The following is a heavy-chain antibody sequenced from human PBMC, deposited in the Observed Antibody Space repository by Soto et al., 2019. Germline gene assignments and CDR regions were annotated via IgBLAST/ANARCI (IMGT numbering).Heavy chain of an antibody. D-gene: IGHD3-10*01. CDR3: ASNNYYGSGSYFFNYYYGMDV. CDR1: GGTFSSYA. V-gene: IGHV1-69*01. CDR2: IIPIFGTA. Sequence: QVQLVQSGAEVKKPGSSVKVSCKASGGTFSSYAISWVRQAPGQGLEWMGGIIPIFGTANYAQKFQGRVTITADESTSTAYMELSSLRSEDTAVYYCASNNYYGSGSYFFNYYYGMDVWGQGTTVTVSS. J-gene: IGHJ6*02.